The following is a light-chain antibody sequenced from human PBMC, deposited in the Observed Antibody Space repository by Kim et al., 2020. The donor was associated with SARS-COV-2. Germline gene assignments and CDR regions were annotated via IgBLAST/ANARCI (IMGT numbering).Light chain of an antibody. Sequence: EIVLMQSPGTLSLSPGERATLSCRASQSLSSSYLAWYQQKPGQAPRLLIYAASSRATGIPDRFSGSGSGTDFTLTISRLEPEDFAVYYCQQYGSSPLTFGGGTKVDIK. CDR2: AAS. CDR3: QQYGSSPLT. J-gene: IGKJ4*01. V-gene: IGKV3-20*01. CDR1: QSLSSSY.